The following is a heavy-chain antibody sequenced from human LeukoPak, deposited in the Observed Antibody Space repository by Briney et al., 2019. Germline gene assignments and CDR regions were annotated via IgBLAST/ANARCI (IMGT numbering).Heavy chain of an antibody. D-gene: IGHD3-22*01. V-gene: IGHV3-23*01. CDR3: AKGYYYDSSGYYPLDY. CDR2: ISGSGGST. J-gene: IGHJ4*02. Sequence: GGSLRLSCAASGFTFSNFALSWVRQAPGKGLEWVSSISGSGGSTYSADSVKGRFTISRDNSKNTLYLRMNSLRAEDTAVYYCAKGYYYDSSGYYPLDYWGQGTLVTVSS. CDR1: GFTFSNFA.